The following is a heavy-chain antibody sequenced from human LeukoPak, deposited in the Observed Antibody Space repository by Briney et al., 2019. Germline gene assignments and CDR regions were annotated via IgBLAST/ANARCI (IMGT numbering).Heavy chain of an antibody. J-gene: IGHJ4*02. Sequence: PGGSLRLSCAASRFTFSSYGMHWVRQAPGKGLEWVAFIRYDGSNEYYADSVKGRFTISRDNSKNTLYLQMNGLRAEDTAVYYCAKDFCSSTSCYYFDYWGQGTLVTVSS. V-gene: IGHV3-30*02. D-gene: IGHD2-2*01. CDR2: IRYDGSNE. CDR1: RFTFSSYG. CDR3: AKDFCSSTSCYYFDY.